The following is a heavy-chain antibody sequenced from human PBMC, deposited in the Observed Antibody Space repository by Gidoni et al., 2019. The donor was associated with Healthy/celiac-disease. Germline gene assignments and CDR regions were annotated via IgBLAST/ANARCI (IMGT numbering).Heavy chain of an antibody. CDR3: ARDTGYYDSSGYDDAFDI. J-gene: IGHJ3*02. D-gene: IGHD3-22*01. CDR2: ISYDGSNK. Sequence: GFTFSSYAMHWVRQAPGKGLEWVAVISYDGSNKYYADSVKGRFTISRDNSKNTLYLQMNSLIAEDTAVYYCARDTGYYDSSGYDDAFDIWGQGTMVTVSS. V-gene: IGHV3-30*04. CDR1: GFTFSSYA.